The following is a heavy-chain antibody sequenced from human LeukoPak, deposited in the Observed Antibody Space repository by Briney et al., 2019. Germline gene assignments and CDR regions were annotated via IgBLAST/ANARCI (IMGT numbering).Heavy chain of an antibody. V-gene: IGHV3-23*01. D-gene: IGHD3-3*01. CDR1: GFTFSSYA. CDR3: AKAPYYDFWSGGPDYYFDY. Sequence: GSLRLSCAASGFTFSSYAMSWVRQAPGKGLEWVSAISGSGGSTYYADSVKGRFTISRDNSKNTLYLQMNSLRAEDTAVYYCAKAPYYDFWSGGPDYYFDYWGQGTLVTVSS. J-gene: IGHJ4*02. CDR2: ISGSGGST.